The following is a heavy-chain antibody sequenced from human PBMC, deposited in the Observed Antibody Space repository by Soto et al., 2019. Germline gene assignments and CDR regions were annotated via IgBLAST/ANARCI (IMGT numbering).Heavy chain of an antibody. CDR2: FDPEDGET. D-gene: IGHD3-16*02. J-gene: IGHJ3*02. Sequence: GASVKVSCKVSGYTLTELSMHWVRQAPGKGLEWMGGFDPEDGETIYAQKFQGRVTMTEDTSTDTAYMELSSLRSEDTAVYYCSTFPYRRDGYNQRDAFDIWGQGTLVTVSS. V-gene: IGHV1-24*01. CDR3: STFPYRRDGYNQRDAFDI. CDR1: GYTLTELS.